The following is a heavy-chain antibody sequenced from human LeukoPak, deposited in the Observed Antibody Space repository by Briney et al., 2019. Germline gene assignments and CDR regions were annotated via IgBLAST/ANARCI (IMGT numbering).Heavy chain of an antibody. V-gene: IGHV3-30*04. Sequence: GGSLRLSCAAAGFTFSKFAMHWVRQAPGKGLEWVAVVSYDGSYKYYADSVKGRFTISRDNSKNTLYLQMNSLRAEDTAVYYCAREGDGYNLAYFDYWGQGTLVTVSS. CDR1: GFTFSKFA. CDR2: VSYDGSYK. J-gene: IGHJ4*02. D-gene: IGHD5-24*01. CDR3: AREGDGYNLAYFDY.